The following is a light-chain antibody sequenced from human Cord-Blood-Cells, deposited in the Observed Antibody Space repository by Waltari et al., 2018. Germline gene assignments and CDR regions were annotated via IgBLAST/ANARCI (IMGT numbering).Light chain of an antibody. CDR1: QGVSSY. J-gene: IGKJ3*01. V-gene: IGKV3-11*01. CDR2: DAS. Sequence: EIVLTQSPATLSLSPGESATLSCGASQGVSSYLAWYQQKPGQAPRLLIYDASNGATGIPARFSGSGSGTDFTLTISSLEPEDFAVYYCQQRSNWIFTFGPGTKVDIK. CDR3: QQRSNWIFT.